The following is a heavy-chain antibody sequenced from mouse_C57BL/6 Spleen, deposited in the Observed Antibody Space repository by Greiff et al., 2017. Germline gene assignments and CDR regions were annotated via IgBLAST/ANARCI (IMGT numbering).Heavy chain of an antibody. Sequence: QVQLQQPGAELVQPGASVKMSCTASGYTFTSYWITWVKQRPGQGLEWIGDIYPGSGSTNYNEKFKSKATLTVDTSSGTAYMHLCSLTSEDSAVYYCAKTPSYELYYFDYWGQGTTLTVSS. CDR2: IYPGSGST. D-gene: IGHD1-1*01. CDR1: GYTFTSYW. CDR3: AKTPSYELYYFDY. J-gene: IGHJ2*01. V-gene: IGHV1-55*01.